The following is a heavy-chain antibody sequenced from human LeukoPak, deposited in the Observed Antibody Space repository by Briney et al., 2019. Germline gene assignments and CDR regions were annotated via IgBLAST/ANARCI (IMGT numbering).Heavy chain of an antibody. J-gene: IGHJ6*02. Sequence: SGGSLRLSCAASGFTFSSYAMSWVRQAPGKGLEWVSVIYSGGSTYYADSVKGRFTISRDNSKNTLYLQMNSLRAEDTAVYYCARGDYSNSYYYYYYGMDVWGQGTTVTVSS. CDR2: IYSGGST. V-gene: IGHV3-66*01. D-gene: IGHD4-11*01. CDR1: GFTFSSYA. CDR3: ARGDYSNSYYYYYYGMDV.